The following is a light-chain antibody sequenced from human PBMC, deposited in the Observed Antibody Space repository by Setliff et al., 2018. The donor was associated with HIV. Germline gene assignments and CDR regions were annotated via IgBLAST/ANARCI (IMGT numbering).Light chain of an antibody. J-gene: IGLJ3*02. CDR2: EGS. Sequence: QSALTQPPSVSGSPGQSITISCTGTSSDIGTYNLVSWYQQHPGKAPKLMIYEGSKRPSGVSNRFSGSKSGNTASLTISGLQAEDEADYYCCSYAGNNIVIVFGGGTKVTVL. CDR1: SSDIGTYNL. CDR3: CSYAGNNIVIV. V-gene: IGLV2-23*01.